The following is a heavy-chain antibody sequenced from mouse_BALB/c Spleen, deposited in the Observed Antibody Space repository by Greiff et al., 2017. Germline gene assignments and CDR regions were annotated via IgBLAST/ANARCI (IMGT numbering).Heavy chain of an antibody. V-gene: IGHV1S41*01. CDR2: IAPGSGST. CDR3: AREEGNYYAMDY. CDR1: GYTFTSYW. J-gene: IGHJ4*01. Sequence: DLVKPGASVKLSCKASGYTFTSYWINLIKQRPGQGLEWIGRIAPGSGSTYYNEMFKGKATLTVDTSSSTAYIQLSSLSSEDSAVYFCAREEGNYYAMDYWGQGTSVTVSS. D-gene: IGHD2-1*01.